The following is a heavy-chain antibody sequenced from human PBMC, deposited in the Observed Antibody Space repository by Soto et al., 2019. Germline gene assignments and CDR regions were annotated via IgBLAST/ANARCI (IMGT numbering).Heavy chain of an antibody. Sequence: GGSLRLSCAASGFTFSSYWMHWVRQAPGKGLVWVSRINSDGSSTSYADSVKGRFTISRDNAKNTLYLQMNSLRAEDTAGYYCARERYYYGSGSYKPDRHAFDIWGQGTMVTVSS. CDR1: GFTFSSYW. J-gene: IGHJ3*02. V-gene: IGHV3-74*01. CDR2: INSDGSST. D-gene: IGHD3-10*01. CDR3: ARERYYYGSGSYKPDRHAFDI.